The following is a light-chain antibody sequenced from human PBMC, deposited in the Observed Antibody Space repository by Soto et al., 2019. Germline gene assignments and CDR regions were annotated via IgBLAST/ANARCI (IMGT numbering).Light chain of an antibody. CDR2: GAS. CDR3: QQYNNWLT. J-gene: IGKJ4*01. CDR1: QSVSIN. V-gene: IGKV3-15*01. Sequence: EILMTQSPATLSVSQGEIANLSGRASQSVSINLAWYQQKPGQAPRLLIYGASTRATGIPARFSGSGSGTEFTLTISSLQSEDFAVYYCQQYNNWLTFGGGTKVDIK.